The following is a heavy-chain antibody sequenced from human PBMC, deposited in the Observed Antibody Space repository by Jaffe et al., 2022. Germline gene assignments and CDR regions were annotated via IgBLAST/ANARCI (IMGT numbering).Heavy chain of an antibody. V-gene: IGHV4-38-2*01. CDR1: GYSISSGYY. CDR3: ARHLVGATHGFDY. J-gene: IGHJ4*02. D-gene: IGHD1-26*01. CDR2: IYHSGST. Sequence: QVQLQESGPGLVKPSETLSLTCAVSGYSISSGYYWGWIRQPPGKGLEWIGSIYHSGSTYYNPSLKSRVTISVDTSKNQFSLKLSSVTAADTAVYYCARHLVGATHGFDYWGQGTLVTVSS.